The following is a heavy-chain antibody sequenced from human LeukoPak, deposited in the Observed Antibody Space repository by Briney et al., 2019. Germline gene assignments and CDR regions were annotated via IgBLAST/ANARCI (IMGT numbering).Heavy chain of an antibody. V-gene: IGHV3-23*01. J-gene: IGHJ4*02. D-gene: IGHD3-9*01. CDR3: AKGFSTTGYYQFDY. CDR1: GFTFSSYV. Sequence: GGSLRLSCAASGFTFSSYVMSWVRQAPGKGLEWVSTISSSGGSTYYADSVKGRFTISRDNSKNTLYLQINSLRAEDTAVYYCAKGFSTTGYYQFDYWGQGALVTVSS. CDR2: ISSSGGST.